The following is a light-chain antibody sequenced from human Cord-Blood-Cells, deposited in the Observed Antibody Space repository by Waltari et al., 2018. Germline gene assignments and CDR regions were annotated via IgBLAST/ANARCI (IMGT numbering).Light chain of an antibody. CDR1: SSNIGAGYD. J-gene: IGLJ3*02. Sequence: QSVLTPPPSVSGATGQRVTISCTGSSSNIGAGYDVHWYQQLPGTAPKLLIYGNSNRPSGVPDRFSGSKSGTSASRAITGLQAEDEADYYCQSYDSSLGGSVFGGGTKLTVL. V-gene: IGLV1-40*01. CDR3: QSYDSSLGGSV. CDR2: GNS.